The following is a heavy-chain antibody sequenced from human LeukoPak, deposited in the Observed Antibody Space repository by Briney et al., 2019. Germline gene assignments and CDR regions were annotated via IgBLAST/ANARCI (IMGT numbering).Heavy chain of an antibody. CDR3: ARDPTHYSGGSCYGMDV. D-gene: IGHD2-15*01. CDR1: GGSISSGGHY. Sequence: SETLSLTCTVSGGSISSGGHYWSWIRQHPGKGLEWIGYIYYSGSTYYNPSLKSRVTISVDTSKNQFSLKLSSVTAADTAVYYCARDPTHYSGGSCYGMDVWGQGTTVTVSS. V-gene: IGHV4-31*03. J-gene: IGHJ6*02. CDR2: IYYSGST.